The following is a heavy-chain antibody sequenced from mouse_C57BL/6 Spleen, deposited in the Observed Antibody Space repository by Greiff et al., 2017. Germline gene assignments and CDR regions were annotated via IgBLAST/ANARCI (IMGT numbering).Heavy chain of an antibody. CDR2: IHPNSGST. CDR1: GYTFTSYW. V-gene: IGHV1-64*01. Sequence: QVQLKQPGAELVKPGASVKLSCKASGYTFTSYWMHWVKQRPGQGLEWIGMIHPNSGSTNYNEKFKSKATLTVDKSSSTAYMQLSSLTSEDSAVYYCANERYYAMDYWGQGTSVTVSS. CDR3: ANERYYAMDY. J-gene: IGHJ4*01.